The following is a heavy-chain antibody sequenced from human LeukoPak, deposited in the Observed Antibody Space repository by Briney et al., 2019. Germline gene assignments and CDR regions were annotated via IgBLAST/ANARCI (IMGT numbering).Heavy chain of an antibody. J-gene: IGHJ4*02. D-gene: IGHD5-24*01. CDR1: GFTFSDYY. CDR3: ARDGQMATITAVSYFDY. V-gene: IGHV4-38-2*02. CDR2: IYYSGST. Sequence: GSLRLSCAASGFTFSDYYMSWIRQPPGKGLEWIGSIYYSGSTYYNPSLKSRVTISVDTSKNQFSLKLSSVTAADTAVYYCARDGQMATITAVSYFDYWGQGTLVTVSS.